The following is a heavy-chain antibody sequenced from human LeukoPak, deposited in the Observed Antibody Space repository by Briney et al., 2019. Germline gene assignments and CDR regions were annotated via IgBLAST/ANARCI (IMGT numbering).Heavy chain of an antibody. Sequence: SETLPLTCTVSGGSISSGGYYWSWIRQHPGKGLEWIGYIYYSGSTYYNPSLKSRVTISVDRSKNQFSLKLSSVTAADTAVYYCARYGDYVSEDWFDPWGQGTLVTVSS. CDR3: ARYGDYVSEDWFDP. CDR2: IYYSGST. V-gene: IGHV4-31*03. J-gene: IGHJ5*02. D-gene: IGHD4-17*01. CDR1: GGSISSGGYY.